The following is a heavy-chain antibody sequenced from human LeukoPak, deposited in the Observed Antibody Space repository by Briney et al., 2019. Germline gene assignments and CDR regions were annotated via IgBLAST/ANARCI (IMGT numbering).Heavy chain of an antibody. CDR1: GFTFSSYE. Sequence: PGGSLRLSCAASGFTFSSYEMNWVGQAPGTGLEGVSLISWDGDSTYYAASMKGRFTISRDNSKKSLYLQMNSLRTEDPALYFCAKGGKTILVVTAPVYWRQGTLVTVSP. CDR2: ISWDGDST. CDR3: AKGGKTILVVTAPVY. D-gene: IGHD2-21*02. V-gene: IGHV3-43*01. J-gene: IGHJ4*02.